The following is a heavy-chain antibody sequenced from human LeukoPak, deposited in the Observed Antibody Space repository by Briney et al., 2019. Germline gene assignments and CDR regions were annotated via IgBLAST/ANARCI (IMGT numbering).Heavy chain of an antibody. CDR3: ARVRSIAARPNYYYYMDV. J-gene: IGHJ6*03. D-gene: IGHD6-6*01. Sequence: SVKVSCKASGGTFSSYAISWVRQAPGQGLEWMGGIIPIFGTANYAQKFQGRVTITADESTSTAYMELSSLRSDDTAVYYCARVRSIAARPNYYYYMDVWGKGTTVTVSS. CDR1: GGTFSSYA. CDR2: IIPIFGTA. V-gene: IGHV1-69*13.